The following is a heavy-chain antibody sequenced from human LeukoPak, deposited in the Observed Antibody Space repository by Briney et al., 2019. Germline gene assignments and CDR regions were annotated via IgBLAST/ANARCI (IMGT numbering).Heavy chain of an antibody. Sequence: ASVKVSCKASGYTFTSYDFSWVRQAPGQGLEWVGWISRYNDKTNYAQKLQGRVTMTTDTSTSTAYMELRSLRSDDAAVYYCARYRETGYYTGLYFDYWGQGTLVTVSS. CDR3: ARYRETGYYTGLYFDY. D-gene: IGHD3/OR15-3a*01. V-gene: IGHV1-18*01. CDR1: GYTFTSYD. CDR2: ISRYNDKT. J-gene: IGHJ4*02.